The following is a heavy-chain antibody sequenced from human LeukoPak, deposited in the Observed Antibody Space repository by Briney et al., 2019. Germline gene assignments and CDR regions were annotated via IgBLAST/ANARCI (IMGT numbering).Heavy chain of an antibody. D-gene: IGHD6-19*01. CDR1: GYTFTGYC. V-gene: IGHV1-2*02. CDR2: INPNSGGT. CDR3: ARDESSGSNYYYYGMDV. Sequence: ASVKVSCKASGYTFTGYCMHWVRQAPGQGLEWMGWINPNSGGTNYAQKFQGRVTMTRDTSISTAYMELSRLRSDDTAVYYCARDESSGSNYYYYGMDVWGQGTTVTVSS. J-gene: IGHJ6*02.